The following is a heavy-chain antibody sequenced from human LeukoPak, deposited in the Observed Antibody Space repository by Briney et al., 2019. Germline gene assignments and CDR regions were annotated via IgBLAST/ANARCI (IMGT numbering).Heavy chain of an antibody. CDR3: ARIGSSGWEFDY. CDR2: IKQDRSEK. D-gene: IGHD6-19*01. J-gene: IGHJ4*02. CDR1: GFTFSNYW. V-gene: IGHV3-7*03. Sequence: GGSLRLSCAASGFTFSNYWMSWVRQAPGKGLEWVANIKQDRSEKYYVDSVKGRFTISRDNAKNSLYLQMNSLRAEDTALYHCARIGSSGWEFDYWGQGTLVTVSS.